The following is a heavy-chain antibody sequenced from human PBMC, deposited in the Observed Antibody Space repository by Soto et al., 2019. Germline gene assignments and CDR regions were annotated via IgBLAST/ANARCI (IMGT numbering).Heavy chain of an antibody. Sequence: SVKVSCKASGVTFSSYAISWVRQAPGQGLEWMGGIIPIFGTANYAQKFQGRVTITADKSTSTAYMELSSLRSEDTAVYYCARNDIVVVPAAEIYYYYGMDVWGQGTTVTAP. D-gene: IGHD2-2*01. J-gene: IGHJ6*02. CDR3: ARNDIVVVPAAEIYYYYGMDV. CDR1: GVTFSSYA. V-gene: IGHV1-69*06. CDR2: IIPIFGTA.